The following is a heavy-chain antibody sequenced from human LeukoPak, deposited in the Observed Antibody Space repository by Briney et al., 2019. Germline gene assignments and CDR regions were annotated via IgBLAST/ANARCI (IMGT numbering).Heavy chain of an antibody. D-gene: IGHD3-22*01. CDR2: ISSSSSYI. CDR1: GFTFSSYS. V-gene: IGHV3-21*01. J-gene: IGHJ4*02. Sequence: NPGRSLRLSCAASGFTFSSYSMNWVRQAPGKGLEWVSSISSSSSYIYYADSVKGRFTISRDNAKNSLYLQMNSLRAEDTAVYYCARDLGDSSGYPDYWGQGTLVTVSS. CDR3: ARDLGDSSGYPDY.